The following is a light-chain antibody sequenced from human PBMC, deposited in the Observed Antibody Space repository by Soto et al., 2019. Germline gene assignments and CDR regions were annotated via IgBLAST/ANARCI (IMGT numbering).Light chain of an antibody. CDR3: QQRSNWPRT. CDR1: QSVSSY. Sequence: EVVLTQSPATLSLYPGERAPLSCTASQSVSSYLAWYQRKPGQAPRLLIYDASNRATGIPARFSGSGSGTDFTLTISSLEPEDFAVYYCQQRSNWPRTFGQGTKVDI. CDR2: DAS. J-gene: IGKJ1*01. V-gene: IGKV3-11*01.